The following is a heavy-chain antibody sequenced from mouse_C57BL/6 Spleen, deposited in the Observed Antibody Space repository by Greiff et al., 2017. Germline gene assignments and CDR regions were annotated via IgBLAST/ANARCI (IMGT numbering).Heavy chain of an antibody. V-gene: IGHV3-6*01. CDR1: GYSITSGYY. CDR3: ARGGYYLIFDY. J-gene: IGHJ2*01. D-gene: IGHD2-3*01. CDR2: ISYDGSN. Sequence: EVQLQESGPGLVKPSQSLSLTCSVTGYSITSGYYWNWIRQFPGNKLEWMGYISYDGSNNYNPSLKNRISITRDTSKNQFFLKLNSVTTEDTATYYCARGGYYLIFDYWGQGTTLTVSS.